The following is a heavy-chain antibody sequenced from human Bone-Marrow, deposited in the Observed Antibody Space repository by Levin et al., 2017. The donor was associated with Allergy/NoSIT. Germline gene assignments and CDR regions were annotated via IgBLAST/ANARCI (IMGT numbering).Heavy chain of an antibody. CDR1: GYSFPSYW. CDR2: VYPSDSDI. Sequence: GGSLRLSCRTSGYSFPSYWIGWMRQRPGKGLEWLGIVYPSDSDIRYNPSFQGHVTISVDKSINTAYLQWSSLKASDTAMYFCATHSSGLRYYFDLWGQGTLVTVSS. J-gene: IGHJ4*02. D-gene: IGHD6-19*01. V-gene: IGHV5-51*01. CDR3: ATHSSGLRYYFDL.